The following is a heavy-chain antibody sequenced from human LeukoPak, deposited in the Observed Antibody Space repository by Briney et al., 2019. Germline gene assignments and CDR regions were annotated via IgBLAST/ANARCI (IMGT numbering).Heavy chain of an antibody. CDR1: GYTFTSYY. CDR3: ARGVRQGGSWFDP. D-gene: IGHD2-15*01. CDR2: IIPIFGTA. J-gene: IGHJ5*02. Sequence: SVKVSCKASGYTFTSYYMHWVRQAPGQGLEWMGGIIPIFGTANYAQKFQGRVTITADKSTSTAYMELSSLRSEDTAVYYCARGVRQGGSWFDPWGQGTLVTVSS. V-gene: IGHV1-69*06.